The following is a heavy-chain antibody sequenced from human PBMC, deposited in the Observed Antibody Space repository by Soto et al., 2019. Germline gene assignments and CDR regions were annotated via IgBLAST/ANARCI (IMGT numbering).Heavy chain of an antibody. CDR2: ISYDGSNK. CDR1: GFTFSSDA. CDR3: ARAKWLAPGDY. V-gene: IGHV3-30-3*01. J-gene: IGHJ4*02. Sequence: GGSPRLSCAASGFTFSSDAMHGVRQAPGKGLEGVAIISYDGSNKHYADSVRGRFTISRDNSKNTLYLQMNRLRAEDTAVYYCARAKWLAPGDYWGQGTLVTVSS. D-gene: IGHD6-19*01.